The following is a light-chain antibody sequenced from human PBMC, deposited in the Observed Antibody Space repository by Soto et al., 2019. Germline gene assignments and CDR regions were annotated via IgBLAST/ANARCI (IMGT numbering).Light chain of an antibody. CDR2: YIS. Sequence: EIVMKQSPATLSVSPGETASLSCMASQSAGNFLAWYQQKPGQAPRLLIYYISTRATGIPARFSGSGSGTEFTLTINSLQSEDSAVYYCQQHNQWPITFGQGTRLEIK. CDR1: QSAGNF. CDR3: QQHNQWPIT. J-gene: IGKJ5*01. V-gene: IGKV3D-15*01.